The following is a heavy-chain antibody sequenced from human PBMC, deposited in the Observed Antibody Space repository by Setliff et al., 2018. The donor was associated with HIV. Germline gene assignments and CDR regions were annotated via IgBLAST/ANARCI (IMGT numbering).Heavy chain of an antibody. CDR3: ARDRSSGWSKDWFDT. V-gene: IGHV4-39*02. D-gene: IGHD6-19*01. CDR2: IYHTGST. Sequence: PSETLSLTCTVSGGSISSYYWGWIRQPPGNGLEWIGSIYHTGSTYYKPSLKSRVTISVDTSKNHFSLKLRSVTAADTAVYYCARDRSSGWSKDWFDTWGQGSLVTVSS. J-gene: IGHJ5*02. CDR1: GGSISSYY.